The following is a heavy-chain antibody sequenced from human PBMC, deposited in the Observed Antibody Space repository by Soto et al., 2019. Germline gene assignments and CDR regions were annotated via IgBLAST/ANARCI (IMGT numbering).Heavy chain of an antibody. CDR2: IIPILGIA. D-gene: IGHD2-15*01. V-gene: IGHV1-69*08. CDR3: ARDPGYCSGGSCYPDAFDI. Sequence: QVQLVQSGAEVKKPGSSVKVSCKASGGTFSSYTISWVRQAPGQGLEWMGRIIPILGIANYAQKFQGRVTITADKSTSTAYMERSSLRSEDTAVYYCARDPGYCSGGSCYPDAFDIWGHGTMVTVSS. J-gene: IGHJ3*02. CDR1: GGTFSSYT.